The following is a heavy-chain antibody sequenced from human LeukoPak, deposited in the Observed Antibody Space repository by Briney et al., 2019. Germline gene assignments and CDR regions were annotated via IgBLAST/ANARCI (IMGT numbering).Heavy chain of an antibody. Sequence: TSETLSLTCTVSGGSISSSSYYWGWIRQPPGKGLEWIGNIYYSGSTYYGPSLKSRVTISVDTSKKQFSLKLSSVTAADTAVYYCARFNPAAGSFCFDYWGQGTLVTVSS. CDR3: ARFNPAAGSFCFDY. D-gene: IGHD6-13*01. J-gene: IGHJ4*02. CDR2: IYYSGST. V-gene: IGHV4-39*01. CDR1: GGSISSSSYY.